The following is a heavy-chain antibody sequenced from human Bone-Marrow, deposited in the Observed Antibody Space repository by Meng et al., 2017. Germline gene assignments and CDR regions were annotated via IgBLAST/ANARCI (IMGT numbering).Heavy chain of an antibody. CDR3: ARGSIKWSDAFDI. Sequence: SETLSLTCTVSGCSISSSSYYWGWIRQPPGKGLEWIGSIYYSGSTYYNPSLKSRVTISVDTSKNQFSLKLSSVTAADTAVYYCARGSIKWSDAFDIWGQGTMVTVSS. J-gene: IGHJ3*02. CDR1: GCSISSSSYY. D-gene: IGHD2-2*01. V-gene: IGHV4-39*07. CDR2: IYYSGST.